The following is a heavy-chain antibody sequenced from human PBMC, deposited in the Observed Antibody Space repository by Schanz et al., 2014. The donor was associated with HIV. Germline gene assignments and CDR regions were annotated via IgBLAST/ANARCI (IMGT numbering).Heavy chain of an antibody. CDR3: ARDPQHSFDI. J-gene: IGHJ3*02. CDR1: GFTFSDHG. Sequence: QLRLVESGGGVVRPGTSLRLSCAASGFTFSDHGMHWVRQAPGKGLEWVACIWYDGSNTHYADSVKGRLTISRDDSKNTVYLQMNSLRAEDTAVYHCARDPQHSFDIWGQGTMVIVSS. V-gene: IGHV3-33*01. CDR2: IWYDGSNT. D-gene: IGHD3-3*02.